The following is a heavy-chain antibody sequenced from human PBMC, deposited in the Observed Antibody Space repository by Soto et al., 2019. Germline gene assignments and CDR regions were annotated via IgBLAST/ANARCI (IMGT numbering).Heavy chain of an antibody. D-gene: IGHD4-17*01. CDR3: AKDRSRGFLRILNRY. J-gene: IGHJ4*02. CDR1: GFTFSSYA. Sequence: HPGGSLRLSCAASGFTFSSYAMSWVRQAPGKGLEWVSAISGSGGSTYYADSVKGRFTISRDNSKNTLYLQMNSLRAEDTAVYYCAKDRSRGFLRILNRYWGQGTLVTVSS. V-gene: IGHV3-23*01. CDR2: ISGSGGST.